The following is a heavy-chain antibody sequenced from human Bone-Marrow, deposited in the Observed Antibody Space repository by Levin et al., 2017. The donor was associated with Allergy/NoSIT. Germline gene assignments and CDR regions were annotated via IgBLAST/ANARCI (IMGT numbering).Heavy chain of an antibody. Sequence: SQTLSLTCSVSGASISDYYWNWIRQSPGKGLEWIGYVYYTGTTYYSPSLKSRVTISLDTSKTQFSLKLNSVTAADTAVYYCARGGALLYFYNFDSWGQGSLVTVSS. CDR2: VYYTGTT. CDR1: GASISDYY. J-gene: IGHJ4*02. V-gene: IGHV4-59*01. D-gene: IGHD2/OR15-2a*01. CDR3: ARGGALLYFYNFDS.